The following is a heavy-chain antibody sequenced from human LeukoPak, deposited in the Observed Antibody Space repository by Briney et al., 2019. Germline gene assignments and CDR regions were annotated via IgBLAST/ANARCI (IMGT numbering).Heavy chain of an antibody. CDR1: GGSINTYY. Sequence: SETLSLTCTVSGGSINTYYWSWIRQPPGKGLEWTGHIYYSGSTNYNPSLKSRVTISVDTSKNQFSLKLSSVTAADTAVYYCARFVEGIAARLDYWGQGTLVTVSS. D-gene: IGHD6-6*01. CDR3: ARFVEGIAARLDY. V-gene: IGHV4-59*01. J-gene: IGHJ4*02. CDR2: IYYSGST.